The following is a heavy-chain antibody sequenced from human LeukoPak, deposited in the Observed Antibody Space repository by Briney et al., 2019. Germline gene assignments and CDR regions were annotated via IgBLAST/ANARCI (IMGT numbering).Heavy chain of an antibody. CDR1: GGSISSSNW. CDR2: IYHSGST. V-gene: IGHV4-4*02. D-gene: IGHD3-9*01. Sequence: SGTLSLTCAVSGGSISSSNWWSWVRQPPGKGLEWIGEIYHSGSTNYNPSLKSRVTISVDKSKNQFSLKLSSVTAADTAVYYCARVTVLRYFDWFSYYFDYWGQGTLVTVSS. CDR3: ARVTVLRYFDWFSYYFDY. J-gene: IGHJ4*02.